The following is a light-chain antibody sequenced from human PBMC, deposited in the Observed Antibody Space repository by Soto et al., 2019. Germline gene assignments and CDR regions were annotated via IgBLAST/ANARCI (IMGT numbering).Light chain of an antibody. CDR3: QQYNDWPRWT. CDR1: QSISNN. J-gene: IGKJ1*01. Sequence: MTQSPSTLSASVGDRVTITCRSSQSISNNLAWYQQRPGQAPRLLIYGASTRATGIPARFSGSESGTEFTLTISSLQSEDFAVYYCQQYNDWPRWTFGQGTKVDIK. CDR2: GAS. V-gene: IGKV3-15*01.